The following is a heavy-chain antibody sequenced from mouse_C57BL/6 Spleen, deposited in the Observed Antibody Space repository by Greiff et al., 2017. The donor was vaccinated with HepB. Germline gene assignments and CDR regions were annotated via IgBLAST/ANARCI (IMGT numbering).Heavy chain of an antibody. CDR1: GYTFTDYE. D-gene: IGHD6-1*01. Sequence: QVQLKQSGAELVRPGASVTLSCKASGYTFTDYEMHWVKQTPVHGLEWIGAIDPETGGTAYNQKFKGKAILTADKSSSPAYMELRSLTSEDSAVYYCTRSLPADTRWYFDVWGTGTTVTVSS. CDR3: TRSLPADTRWYFDV. V-gene: IGHV1-15*01. J-gene: IGHJ1*03. CDR2: IDPETGGT.